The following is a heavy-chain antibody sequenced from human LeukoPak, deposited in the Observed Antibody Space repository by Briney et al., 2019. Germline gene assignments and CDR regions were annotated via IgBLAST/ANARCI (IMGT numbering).Heavy chain of an antibody. D-gene: IGHD2-15*01. CDR1: GFTFSDYY. Sequence: GGSLRPSCAASGFTFSDYYMSWIRQAPGKGLEWVSFISSSGSTIYYADSMKGRFTISRDNAKNSVYLQMNSLRAEDTAVYYCARGLGYCSGGSCPRRAFDIWGQGTMVTVSS. CDR3: ARGLGYCSGGSCPRRAFDI. V-gene: IGHV3-11*01. J-gene: IGHJ3*02. CDR2: ISSSGSTI.